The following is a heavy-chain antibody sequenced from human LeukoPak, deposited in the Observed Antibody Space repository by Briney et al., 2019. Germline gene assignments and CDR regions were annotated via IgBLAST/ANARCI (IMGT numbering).Heavy chain of an antibody. Sequence: SETLSLICTVSGGSISSYYWTWIRQPPGKGLEWIGYIDYSGYTNYNPSLKSRVTISVDTSKNQFSLNLSSVTAADTALYYCARFAATPPYYQYYYMDVWGKGTTVTISS. V-gene: IGHV4-59*01. CDR1: GGSISSYY. J-gene: IGHJ6*03. D-gene: IGHD2-15*01. CDR3: ARFAATPPYYQYYYMDV. CDR2: IDYSGYT.